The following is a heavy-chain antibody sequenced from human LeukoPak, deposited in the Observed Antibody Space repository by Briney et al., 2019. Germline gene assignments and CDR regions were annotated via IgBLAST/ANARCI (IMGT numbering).Heavy chain of an antibody. D-gene: IGHD2-21*02. J-gene: IGHJ4*02. V-gene: IGHV3-30-3*01. CDR2: ISYDGSNK. Sequence: PGGSLRLSCAASGFTFSSYAMHWGRHAPGKGLERVAVISYDGSNKYYADSVKGRFTISRDNSKNTLYLQMNSLRAEDTAVYYCARDPGQAYCGGDCYSGYFDYWGQGTLVTVS. CDR1: GFTFSSYA. CDR3: ARDPGQAYCGGDCYSGYFDY.